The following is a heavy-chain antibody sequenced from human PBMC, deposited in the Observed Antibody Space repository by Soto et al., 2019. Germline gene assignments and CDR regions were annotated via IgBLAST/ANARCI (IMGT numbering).Heavy chain of an antibody. CDR1: GGSISSYY. CDR2: IYYSGST. D-gene: IGHD6-19*01. J-gene: IGHJ6*03. CDR3: ARADLYSSVYYYMDV. Sequence: SETLSLTCTVSGGSISSYYWSWIRQPPGKGLEWIGYIYYSGSTNYNPSLKSRVTISVDTSKNQFSLKLSSVTAADTAVYYCARADLYSSVYYYMDVWGKGTTVTVSS. V-gene: IGHV4-59*01.